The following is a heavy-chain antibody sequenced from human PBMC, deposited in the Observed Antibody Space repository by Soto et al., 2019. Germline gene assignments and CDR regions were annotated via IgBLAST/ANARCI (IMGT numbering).Heavy chain of an antibody. V-gene: IGHV3-9*01. Sequence: EVQLVESGGGLVQPGRSLRLSCAASGFTFDDYAMHWVRQAPGKGLEWVSGISWNSGSISYADSVKGRFTISRDNAKNSLYLQMNSLRAEDTALYYCAKDKTLSGWYAFDYWGQGTLVTVSS. CDR3: AKDKTLSGWYAFDY. CDR2: ISWNSGSI. J-gene: IGHJ4*02. CDR1: GFTFDDYA. D-gene: IGHD6-19*01.